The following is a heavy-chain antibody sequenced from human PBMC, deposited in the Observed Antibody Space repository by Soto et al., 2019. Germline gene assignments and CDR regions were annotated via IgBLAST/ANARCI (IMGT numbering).Heavy chain of an antibody. D-gene: IGHD6-19*01. CDR2: ISGSGGST. Sequence: PGGSLRLSCAASGFTFSSYAMSWVRQAPGKGLEWVSAISGSGGSTYYADSVKGRFTISRDNSKNTLYLQMNSLRAEDTAVYYCAKDPGYSSGWRWYFDLWGRGTLVTVSS. CDR3: AKDPGYSSGWRWYFDL. CDR1: GFTFSSYA. J-gene: IGHJ2*01. V-gene: IGHV3-23*01.